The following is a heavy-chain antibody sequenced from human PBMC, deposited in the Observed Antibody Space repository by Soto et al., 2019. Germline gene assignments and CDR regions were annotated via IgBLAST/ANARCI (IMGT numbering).Heavy chain of an antibody. CDR2: INHSGST. J-gene: IGHJ4*02. V-gene: IGHV4-34*01. Sequence: SETLSLTCAVYGGSFSGYYWSWIRQPPGKGLEWIGEINHSGSTNYNPSLKSRVTISVDTSKNQFSLKLSSVTAADTAVYYCARRQAGEQFRTWGFDYWGQGTLVTVSS. CDR3: ARRQAGEQFRTWGFDY. CDR1: GGSFSGYY. D-gene: IGHD3-10*01.